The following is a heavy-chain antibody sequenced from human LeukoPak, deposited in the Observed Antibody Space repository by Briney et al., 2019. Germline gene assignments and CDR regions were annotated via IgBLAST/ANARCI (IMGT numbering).Heavy chain of an antibody. CDR3: AIGVKYGDYVRGAFDI. V-gene: IGHV1-18*01. CDR2: ISAYNGNT. J-gene: IGHJ3*02. Sequence: ASVKVSCKASGYTFTSYGISWVRQAPGQGLEWMGWISAYNGNTNYVQKLQGRVTMTTDTSTSTAYMELRSLRSDDTAGYYCAIGVKYGDYVRGAFDIWGQGTMVTVSS. CDR1: GYTFTSYG. D-gene: IGHD4-17*01.